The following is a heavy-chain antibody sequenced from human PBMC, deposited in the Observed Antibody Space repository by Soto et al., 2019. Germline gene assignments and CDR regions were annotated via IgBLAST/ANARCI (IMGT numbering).Heavy chain of an antibody. CDR1: GFTVSSNY. D-gene: IGHD6-19*01. CDR2: IYSGGST. CDR3: ARSVSVMMISGWFYYFDY. V-gene: IGHV3-53*04. J-gene: IGHJ4*02. Sequence: PGGSLRLSCAASGFTVSSNYVSWVRQAPGKGLEWVSVIYSGGSTYYADSVKGRFTISRHNSKNTLYLQMNSLRAEDTAVYYCARSVSVMMISGWFYYFDYWGQGTLVTVSS.